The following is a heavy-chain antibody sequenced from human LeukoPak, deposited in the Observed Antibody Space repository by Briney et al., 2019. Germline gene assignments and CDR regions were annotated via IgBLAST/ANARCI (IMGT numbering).Heavy chain of an antibody. CDR2: VSGDGDTT. CDR1: GFHFRDFS. J-gene: IGHJ4*02. D-gene: IGHD2/OR15-2a*01. CDR3: AKGNNSLSFNFDY. V-gene: IGHV3-43*02. Sequence: PGGSLRLSCAASGFHFRDFSMHWVRQVPGKGLEWVSLVSGDGDTTHYADSVKGRFTISRDNNKNSLFLQMSSLRVEDTAFYYCAKGNNSLSFNFDYWGQGALVTVSS.